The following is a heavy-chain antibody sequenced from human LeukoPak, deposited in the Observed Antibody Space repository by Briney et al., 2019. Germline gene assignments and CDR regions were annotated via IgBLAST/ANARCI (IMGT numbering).Heavy chain of an antibody. J-gene: IGHJ3*02. CDR2: IYYSGST. D-gene: IGHD3-9*01. CDR3: ARVQTYYDILTGYSKVDAFDI. Sequence: SETLSLTCTVSGGSISSYYWSWIRQPPGKGLEWIGYIYYSGSTNYNPSLKSRVTIPVDTSKNQFSLKLSSVTAADTAVYYCARVQTYYDILTGYSKVDAFDIWGQGTMVTVSS. V-gene: IGHV4-59*01. CDR1: GGSISSYY.